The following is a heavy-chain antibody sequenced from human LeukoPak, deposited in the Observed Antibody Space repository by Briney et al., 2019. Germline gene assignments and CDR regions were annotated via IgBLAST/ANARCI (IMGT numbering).Heavy chain of an antibody. V-gene: IGHV4-4*07. Sequence: SETLSLTCSVSGASIRNYFWSWIRQPAGKGLEWIGRIYTSGSTDYNPSLRSRVTMSVDTSRNQFSLRLTSMTAADTAVYYCARESKSYDGSGFYHDYWGQGTLVAVSS. CDR3: ARESKSYDGSGFYHDY. CDR2: IYTSGST. CDR1: GASIRNYF. D-gene: IGHD3-22*01. J-gene: IGHJ4*02.